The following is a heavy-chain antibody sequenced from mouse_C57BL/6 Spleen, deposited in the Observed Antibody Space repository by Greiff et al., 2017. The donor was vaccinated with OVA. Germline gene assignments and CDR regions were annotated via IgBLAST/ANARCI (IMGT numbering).Heavy chain of an antibody. J-gene: IGHJ4*01. Sequence: QVQLKESGPGLVAPSQSLSITCTVSGFSLTSYAISWVRQPPGKGLEWLGVIWTGGGTNYNSALKSRLSISKDKSKSPVFLKKNNLQTDDPGRYYCSRNVYYCNYDGLYYYAMDYWGQGTSVTVSS. D-gene: IGHD2-1*01. V-gene: IGHV2-9-1*01. CDR3: SRNVYYCNYDGLYYYAMDY. CDR1: GFSLTSYA. CDR2: IWTGGGT.